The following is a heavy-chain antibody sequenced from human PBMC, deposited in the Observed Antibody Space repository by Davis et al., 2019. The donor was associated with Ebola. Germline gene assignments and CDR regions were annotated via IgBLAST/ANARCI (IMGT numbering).Heavy chain of an antibody. V-gene: IGHV1-18*01. CDR3: ARDHQVGATAY. J-gene: IGHJ4*02. Sequence: ASVKVSCKTSGYTFSNYGVSWVRQAPGQGLEWLGWVSPSNGDTDYAQNFQARVTMTTDTSTSTAYMELRSLRSDDTAVYYCARDHQVGATAYWGQGTLVTVSS. CDR1: GYTFSNYG. D-gene: IGHD1-26*01. CDR2: VSPSNGDT.